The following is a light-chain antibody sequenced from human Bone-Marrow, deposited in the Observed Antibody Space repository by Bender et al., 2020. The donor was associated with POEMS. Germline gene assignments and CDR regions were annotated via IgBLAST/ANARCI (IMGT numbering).Light chain of an antibody. CDR1: KLGHKY. Sequence: SYDLTQPPSLSVSPGQTASITCSGDKLGHKYACWYQQKPGQSPVLVIYEDSKRPSGITERFSGSNSGNTATLTISGTQAIDEADYYCQAWDSSTVVFGGGTKLTVL. J-gene: IGLJ2*01. CDR2: EDS. V-gene: IGLV3-1*01. CDR3: QAWDSSTVV.